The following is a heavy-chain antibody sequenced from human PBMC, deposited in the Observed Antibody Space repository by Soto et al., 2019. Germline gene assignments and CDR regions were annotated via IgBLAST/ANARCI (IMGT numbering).Heavy chain of an antibody. CDR1: GFTFDDYA. D-gene: IGHD5-12*01. CDR3: AKDRDVDIVGIDY. J-gene: IGHJ4*02. V-gene: IGHV3-9*01. Sequence: EVQLVESGGGLVQPGRSLRLSCAASGFTFDDYAMHWVRQAPGKGLEWVSGISWNSGSIGYADSVKGRFTISRDNAKNSLYLQMNSLRAEDTALYYCAKDRDVDIVGIDYWGQGTLVTVSS. CDR2: ISWNSGSI.